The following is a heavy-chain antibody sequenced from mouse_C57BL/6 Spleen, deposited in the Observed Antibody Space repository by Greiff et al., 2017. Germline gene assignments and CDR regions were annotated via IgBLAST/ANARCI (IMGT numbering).Heavy chain of an antibody. Sequence: QVQLQQSGAELMKPGASVKLSCKATGYTFTGYWIEWVKQRPGHGLEWIGEILPGSGSTNYNEKFKGKATFTEDNASNTAYMQLSSLTTEDSAIYYCARRWGYYFDVWGTGTTVTVSS. D-gene: IGHD1-1*02. CDR3: ARRWGYYFDV. V-gene: IGHV1-9*01. CDR2: ILPGSGST. J-gene: IGHJ1*03. CDR1: GYTFTGYW.